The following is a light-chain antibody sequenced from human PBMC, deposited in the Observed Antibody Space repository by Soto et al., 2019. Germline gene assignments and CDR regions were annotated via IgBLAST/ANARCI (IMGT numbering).Light chain of an antibody. CDR1: QSISTW. CDR3: QQYNSSPLT. J-gene: IGKJ4*01. Sequence: DIQMTQSPSTLSASVRDRVTITCRASQSISTWLAWFQQKPGKAPNLLIYKASSLESGVPSRFSGSGSGTEFTLTINTLQPDDFSTYYSQQYNSSPLTFGGGTKVEVK. V-gene: IGKV1-5*03. CDR2: KAS.